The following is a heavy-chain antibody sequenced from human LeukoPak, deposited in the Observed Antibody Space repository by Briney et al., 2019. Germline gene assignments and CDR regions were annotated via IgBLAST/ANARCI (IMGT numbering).Heavy chain of an antibody. CDR3: ARDDALVATGSFDY. V-gene: IGHV1-18*01. D-gene: IGHD5-12*01. Sequence: ASVKVSCKASGYTFTSYGINWVRQAPGQGLEWMGWISANNGNTNYAQKLQGRVTMTTDTSTSTAYMELRSLRSDDTAVYYCARDDALVATGSFDYWGQGTLVTVSS. CDR1: GYTFTSYG. J-gene: IGHJ4*02. CDR2: ISANNGNT.